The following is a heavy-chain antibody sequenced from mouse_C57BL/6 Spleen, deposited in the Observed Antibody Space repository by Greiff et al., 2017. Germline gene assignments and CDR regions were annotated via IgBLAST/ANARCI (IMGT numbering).Heavy chain of an antibody. J-gene: IGHJ4*01. CDR1: GYTFTSYW. Sequence: QVQLQQSGTELVKPGASVKLSCKASGYTFTSYWMHWVKQRPGQGLEWIGNINPSNGGTNYNEKFKSKATLTVDKSSSTAYMQLSSLTSEDSAVYYCARGYYGSSYEDYYAMDYWGQGTSVTVSS. CDR3: ARGYYGSSYEDYYAMDY. V-gene: IGHV1-53*01. CDR2: INPSNGGT. D-gene: IGHD1-1*01.